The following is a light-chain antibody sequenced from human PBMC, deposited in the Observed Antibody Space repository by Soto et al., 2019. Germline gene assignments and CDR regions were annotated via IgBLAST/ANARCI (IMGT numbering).Light chain of an antibody. CDR2: ENN. CDR1: SSNIGNNY. CDR3: GTSDSSMSAPYV. J-gene: IGLJ1*01. Sequence: QSVWTQPPSVSAAPGQQVTISCSGSSSNIGNNYVSWYQQLPGTAPKLLIYENNKRPSRIPDPFSGSKSGTSATPGITGLQTGDEADYYCGTSDSSMSAPYVFGTGTKVTVL. V-gene: IGLV1-51*02.